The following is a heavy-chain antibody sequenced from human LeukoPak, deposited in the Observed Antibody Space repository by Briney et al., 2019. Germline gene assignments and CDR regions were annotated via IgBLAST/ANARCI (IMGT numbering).Heavy chain of an antibody. Sequence: GGSLRLSCVASGITFSNYSVSWVRQAPEKWLDWVSVISASGHNRRYADSVKGRFTIHRDNSETIVYLQMNNLRAEDAAGYYCAGRVTGYSSGYVYWGQGTLVTVSS. CDR1: GITFSNYS. CDR3: AGRVTGYSSGYVY. J-gene: IGHJ4*02. D-gene: IGHD5-18*01. CDR2: ISASGHNR. V-gene: IGHV3-23*01.